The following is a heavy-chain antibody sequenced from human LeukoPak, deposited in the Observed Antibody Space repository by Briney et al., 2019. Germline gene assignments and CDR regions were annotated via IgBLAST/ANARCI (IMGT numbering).Heavy chain of an antibody. CDR3: ARWFRGYRDAFDI. V-gene: IGHV4-61*01. J-gene: IGHJ3*02. CDR2: ISYSGST. D-gene: IGHD5-18*01. Sequence: SETLSLTCSVSGGSVSSGTYYWSWIRQPPGKGLEWIGYISYSGSTYYNPSLKSRVTISVDTSKNQFSLKLTSVTAADTAMYYCARWFRGYRDAFDIWGQGTLVTVSS. CDR1: GGSVSSGTYY.